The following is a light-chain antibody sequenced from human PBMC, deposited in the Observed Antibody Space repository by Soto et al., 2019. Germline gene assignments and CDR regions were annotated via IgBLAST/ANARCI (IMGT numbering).Light chain of an antibody. CDR1: QSVSSTY. V-gene: IGKV3-20*01. J-gene: IGKJ1*01. Sequence: EIGLTQSPGTLSLSPGEIATLSCSASQSVSSTYLAWYQQQPGQAPRLLIYGASNRATGIPDRFSGSGSGTDFTLTISRLEPEDFAVYYCQQYGSSSWTFGQGTKVEIK. CDR3: QQYGSSSWT. CDR2: GAS.